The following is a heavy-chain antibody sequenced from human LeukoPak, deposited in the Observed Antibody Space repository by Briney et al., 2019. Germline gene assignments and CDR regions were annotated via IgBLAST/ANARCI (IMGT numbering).Heavy chain of an antibody. CDR3: ARVVAVAGLDY. J-gene: IGHJ4*02. Sequence: ASVKVSCKASGYTFTSYGISWVRQAPGQGLEWMGWISAYNGNTNYAQKLLGRVTMTTDTSTSTAYMELGSLRSDDTAVYYCARVVAVAGLDYWGQGTLVTVSS. CDR1: GYTFTSYG. D-gene: IGHD6-19*01. V-gene: IGHV1-18*01. CDR2: ISAYNGNT.